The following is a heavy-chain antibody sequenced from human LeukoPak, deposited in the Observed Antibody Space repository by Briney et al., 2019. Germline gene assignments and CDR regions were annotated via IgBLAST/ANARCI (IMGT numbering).Heavy chain of an antibody. CDR2: INPNSGGT. V-gene: IGHV1-2*02. J-gene: IGHJ4*02. D-gene: IGHD5-18*01. Sequence: ASVKVSCKASGYTFTGYYMHWVRQAPGQGLEWMGWINPNSGGTNYAQKFQGRVTMTRDTSISTAYMELSRLRSDDTAVYYCARDRTGYSYGTDFDYWGQGTLVTVSS. CDR3: ARDRTGYSYGTDFDY. CDR1: GYTFTGYY.